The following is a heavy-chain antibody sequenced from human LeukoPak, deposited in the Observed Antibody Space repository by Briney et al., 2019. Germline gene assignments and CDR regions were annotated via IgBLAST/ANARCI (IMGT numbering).Heavy chain of an antibody. CDR1: GFTFSSYE. CDR2: TKRDGSEV. J-gene: IGHJ4*02. V-gene: IGHV3-7*01. D-gene: IGHD2-2*02. CDR3: ARYTEYYFDY. Sequence: PGGSLRLSCAASGFTFSSYEMNWVRQAPGKGLEWVANTKRDGSEVYYANSVKGHFTISRDNAKNSLYLQMNSLRAEDTAVYYCARYTEYYFDYWGQGTLVTVSS.